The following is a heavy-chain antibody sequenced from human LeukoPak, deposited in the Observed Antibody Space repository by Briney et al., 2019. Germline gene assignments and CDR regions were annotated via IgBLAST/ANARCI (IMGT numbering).Heavy chain of an antibody. CDR2: ISAYNGST. V-gene: IGHV1-18*01. D-gene: IGHD6-13*01. CDR3: ARGGPIAAAGTGNWFDP. CDR1: GYTFTSYG. Sequence: ASVKVSCKASGYTFTSYGISWVRQAPGQGLEWMGWISAYNGSTNYAQKLQGRVTMTTDTSTSTAYMELRSLRSDDTAVYYCARGGPIAAAGTGNWFDPWGQGTLVTVSS. J-gene: IGHJ5*02.